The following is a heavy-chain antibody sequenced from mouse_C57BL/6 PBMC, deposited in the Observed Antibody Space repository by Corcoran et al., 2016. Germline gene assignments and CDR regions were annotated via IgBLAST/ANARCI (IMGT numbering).Heavy chain of an antibody. D-gene: IGHD1-1*01. CDR2: INPNNGGT. CDR1: GYTFTDYY. CDR3: ARSHYYYGAVFAY. Sequence: EVQLQQSGPELVKPGASVKISCKASGYTFTDYYMNWVKQSHGKSLEWIGDINPNNGGTSYNQKFKGKATLTVDKSSSTAYMELRSLTSEDSAVYYCARSHYYYGAVFAYWGQGTLVTVSA. J-gene: IGHJ3*01. V-gene: IGHV1-26*01.